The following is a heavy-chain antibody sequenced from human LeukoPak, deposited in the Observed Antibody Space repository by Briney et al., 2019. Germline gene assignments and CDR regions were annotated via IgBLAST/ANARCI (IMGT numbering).Heavy chain of an antibody. Sequence: PGGSLILSCAVSGFIVSSDYMSWVRQAPGKGLEWVSTIYSGGSTYYADSVKGRFTISRDNSKNTLYLQMNSLRAEDTAVYYCARGRVSVTGYYFAMDVWGQGTTVTVSS. CDR1: GFIVSSDY. CDR3: ARGRVSVTGYYFAMDV. CDR2: IYSGGST. V-gene: IGHV3-53*01. D-gene: IGHD2-21*02. J-gene: IGHJ6*02.